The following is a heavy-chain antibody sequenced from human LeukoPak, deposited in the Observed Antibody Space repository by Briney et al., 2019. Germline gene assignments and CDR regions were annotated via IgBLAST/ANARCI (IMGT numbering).Heavy chain of an antibody. V-gene: IGHV4-38-2*02. Sequence: GSLRLSCAASGFIFSDHYMSWIRQPPGKGLEWIGSIYYSGSTYYNPSLKSRVTISVDTSKNQFSLKLSSVTAADTAVYYCARDRYYYDSSGYYSFVYWGQGTLVTVSS. CDR1: GFIFSDHY. D-gene: IGHD3-22*01. J-gene: IGHJ4*02. CDR2: IYYSGST. CDR3: ARDRYYYDSSGYYSFVY.